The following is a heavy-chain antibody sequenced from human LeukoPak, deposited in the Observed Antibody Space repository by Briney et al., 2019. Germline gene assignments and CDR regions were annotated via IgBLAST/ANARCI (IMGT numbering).Heavy chain of an antibody. CDR3: ARGRYYYDDSGAFDI. Sequence: SETLSLTCTVSGGSISSYYWSWIRQPPGKGLEWIGYIYYSGSTNYNPSLKSRVTISVDTSKNQFSLKLSSVTAADTAVYYCARGRYYYDDSGAFDIWGQGTMVTVSS. V-gene: IGHV4-59*01. CDR1: GGSISSYY. D-gene: IGHD3-22*01. CDR2: IYYSGST. J-gene: IGHJ3*02.